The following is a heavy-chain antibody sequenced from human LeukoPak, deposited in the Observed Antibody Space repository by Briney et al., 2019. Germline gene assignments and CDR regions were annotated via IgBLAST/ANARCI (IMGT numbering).Heavy chain of an antibody. CDR2: IRSKAYGGTT. Sequence: PGRSLRLSCIASGFTFGDYAMSWVRQAPGKGLEWVGFIRSKAYGGTTEYAASVKGRFTISRDDSKSIAYLQMNSLKTEDTAVYYCTTDYDILTGYSYWGQGTLVTVSS. CDR1: GFTFGDYA. CDR3: TTDYDILTGYSY. V-gene: IGHV3-49*04. J-gene: IGHJ4*02. D-gene: IGHD3-9*01.